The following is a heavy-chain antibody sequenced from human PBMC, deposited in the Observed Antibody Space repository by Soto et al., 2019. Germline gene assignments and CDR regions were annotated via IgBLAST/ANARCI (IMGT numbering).Heavy chain of an antibody. CDR2: ISYDGSNK. V-gene: IGHV3-30-3*01. CDR3: AKDRGGPSYDFGDFPKYYFDS. CDR1: GFTFSSYA. Sequence: GGSLRLSCAASGFTFSSYAMHWVRQAPGKGLEWVAVISYDGSNKYYADSVRGRFTISRDNSKNTLFLHVNSLRDDDTAVYYCAKDRGGPSYDFGDFPKYYFDSWGQGTVVTVS. D-gene: IGHD4-17*01. J-gene: IGHJ4*02.